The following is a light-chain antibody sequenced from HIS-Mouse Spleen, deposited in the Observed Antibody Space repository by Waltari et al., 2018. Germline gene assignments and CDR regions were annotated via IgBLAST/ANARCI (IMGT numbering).Light chain of an antibody. J-gene: IGKJ5*01. CDR2: EVS. V-gene: IGKV2-29*03. CDR3: MQGIHLPIT. CDR1: QSLLHSDGKTY. Sequence: DIVMTQTPLSLSVTPGQPASISCKSSQSLLHSDGKTYLYWYLQKPGQSPQLLIYEVSGRFSGVPDRFSGSGSGTDFTLKISRVEAEDVGVYYCMQGIHLPITFGQGTRLEIK.